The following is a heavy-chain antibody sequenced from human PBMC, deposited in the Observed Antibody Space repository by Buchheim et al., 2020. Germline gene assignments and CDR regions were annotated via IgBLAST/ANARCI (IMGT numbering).Heavy chain of an antibody. D-gene: IGHD5-18*01. V-gene: IGHV3-30*02. CDR3: AKDFGKNTAMVMGAFFDY. CDR1: GFTFSSYG. CDR2: IRYDGSNK. Sequence: QVQPVESGGGVVQPGRSLRLSCAASGFTFSSYGMHWVRQAPGKGLEWVAFIRYDGSNKYYADSVKGRFTISRDNSKNTLYLQMNSLRAEDTAVYYCAKDFGKNTAMVMGAFFDYWGQGTL. J-gene: IGHJ4*02.